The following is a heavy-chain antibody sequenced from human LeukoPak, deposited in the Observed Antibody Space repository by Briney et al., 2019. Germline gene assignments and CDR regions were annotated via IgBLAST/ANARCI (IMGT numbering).Heavy chain of an antibody. D-gene: IGHD3-10*01. V-gene: IGHV3-21*01. CDR3: ARDYPYYYGSGSYGVDY. J-gene: IGHJ4*02. Sequence: DSVKGRFTISRDNAKNSLYLQMNSLRAEDTAVYYCARDYPYYYGSGSYGVDYWGQGTLVTVSS.